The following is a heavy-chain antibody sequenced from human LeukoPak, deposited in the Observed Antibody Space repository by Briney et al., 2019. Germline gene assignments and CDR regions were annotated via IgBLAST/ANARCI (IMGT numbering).Heavy chain of an antibody. CDR1: GFTFSDYY. J-gene: IGHJ4*02. CDR2: ISSSGSTI. Sequence: GGSLRLSCAASGFTFSDYYMSWIRQAPGKGLERVSYISSSGSTIYYADSVKGRFTISRDNAKNSLYLQMNSLRAEDTAVYYCAREAAVAGTVFDYWGQETLVTVSP. CDR3: AREAAVAGTVFDY. V-gene: IGHV3-11*01. D-gene: IGHD6-19*01.